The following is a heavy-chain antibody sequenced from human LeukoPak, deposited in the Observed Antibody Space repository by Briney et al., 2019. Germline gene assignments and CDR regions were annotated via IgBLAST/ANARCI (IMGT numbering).Heavy chain of an antibody. CDR2: IYYSGST. J-gene: IGHJ6*03. CDR3: ARTLVYEDTAMVTVWYYYYYMDV. CDR1: GGSISSSIYY. D-gene: IGHD5-18*01. V-gene: IGHV4-39*07. Sequence: SETLSLTCTVSGGSISSSIYYWGWIRQPPGKGLEWIGSIYYSGSTYYNPSLKSRVTISVDTSKNQFSLKLSSVTAADTAVYYCARTLVYEDTAMVTVWYYYYYMDVWGKGTTVTVSS.